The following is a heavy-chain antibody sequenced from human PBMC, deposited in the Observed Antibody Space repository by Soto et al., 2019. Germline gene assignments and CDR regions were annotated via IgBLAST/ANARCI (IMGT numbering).Heavy chain of an antibody. D-gene: IGHD3-10*01. CDR2: VNPATGHP. CDR3: AREGWFLDD. Sequence: QVQLVQSGAEERKPGASVKLSCRASGYTFISYAIHWVRQAPGQRLEWMGWVNPATGHPEYSQKFQGRVTITRDTSAKTGYMELSSLRSEDTAVYDCAREGWFLDDWGQGTLVTVSS. V-gene: IGHV1-3*05. CDR1: GYTFISYA. J-gene: IGHJ4*02.